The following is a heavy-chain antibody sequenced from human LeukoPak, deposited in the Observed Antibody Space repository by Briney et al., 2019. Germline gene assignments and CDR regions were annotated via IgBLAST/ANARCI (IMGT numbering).Heavy chain of an antibody. Sequence: PSETLSLTCTVSGGSVSSSSFYWGWIRQPPGKGLEWIGSIYYSGSTFYNPSLKSRVTISTDTSNNRLSLKLRSVTAADTAVYYCARDVSATIFSRYIDVWGKGTTVTVSS. CDR1: GGSVSSSSFY. J-gene: IGHJ6*03. V-gene: IGHV4-39*07. CDR3: ARDVSATIFSRYIDV. D-gene: IGHD3-10*02. CDR2: IYYSGST.